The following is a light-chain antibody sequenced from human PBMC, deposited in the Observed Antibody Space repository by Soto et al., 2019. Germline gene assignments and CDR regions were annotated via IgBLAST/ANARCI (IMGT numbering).Light chain of an antibody. J-gene: IGLJ3*02. CDR3: ASYDSSLSGWL. CDR2: GDS. Sequence: QSVLTRPPSVSGAPGQRVTISCTGSSSNIGAGYNVHWYQQLPGKAPKLLIYGDSNRPSGVPDRFSGSKSGTSASLAITGRQAVGKAVYYSASYDSSLSGWLFGGGTKLTVL. V-gene: IGLV1-40*01. CDR1: SSNIGAGYN.